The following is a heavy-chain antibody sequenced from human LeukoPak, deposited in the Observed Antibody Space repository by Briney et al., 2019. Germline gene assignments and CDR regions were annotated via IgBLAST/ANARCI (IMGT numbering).Heavy chain of an antibody. CDR3: ARENPGTIFGVVQYGMDV. CDR1: GFTFSSYE. CDR2: ISSSGSTI. J-gene: IGHJ6*02. V-gene: IGHV3-48*03. D-gene: IGHD3-3*01. Sequence: GGSLRLSCAASGFTFSSYEMNWVRQAPGKGLEWVSYISSSGSTIYYADSVKGRFTISGDNAKNSLYLQMNSLRAEDTAVYYCARENPGTIFGVVQYGMDVWGQGTTVTVSS.